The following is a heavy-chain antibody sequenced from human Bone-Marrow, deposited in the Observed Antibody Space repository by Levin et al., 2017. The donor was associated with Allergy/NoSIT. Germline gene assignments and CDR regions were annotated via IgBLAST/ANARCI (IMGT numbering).Heavy chain of an antibody. V-gene: IGHV4-30-4*08. CDR2: VYYSGFT. CDR3: ARVFFGSGSQHDRGLDV. J-gene: IGHJ6*02. CDR1: GGSISSGDDY. D-gene: IGHD3-10*01. Sequence: SETLSLTCSVSGGSISSGDDYWTWIRQSPGKGLEWIGNVYYSGFTYYNPSLKSRVSMSADTSKNQFSLNLRSVTAADTAVYFCARVFFGSGSQHDRGLDVWGQGTTVTVSS.